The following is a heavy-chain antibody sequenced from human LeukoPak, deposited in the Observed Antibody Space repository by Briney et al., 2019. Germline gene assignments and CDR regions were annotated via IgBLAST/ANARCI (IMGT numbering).Heavy chain of an antibody. CDR1: GFTFSSYS. D-gene: IGHD5-12*01. V-gene: IGHV3-21*01. Sequence: GGSLRLSCAASGFTFSSYSMNWVRQAPGKGLEWVSSISSSSSYIYYADSVKGRFTISRDNAKNSLYLQMNSLRAEDTAVYYCARNIRGWLRAVEDYWGQGTLVTVSS. CDR3: ARNIRGWLRAVEDY. CDR2: ISSSSSYI. J-gene: IGHJ4*02.